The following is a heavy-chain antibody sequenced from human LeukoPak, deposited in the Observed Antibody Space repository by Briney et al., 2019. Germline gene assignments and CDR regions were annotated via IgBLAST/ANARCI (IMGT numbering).Heavy chain of an antibody. CDR1: GYTFTSYG. CDR2: IIPVFGTS. Sequence: SVKVSCKASGYTFTSYGISWVRQAPGQGLEWMGGIIPVFGTSNYAQKFQGRVTITADESTSTAYMELSSLRSEDTAVYYCARAGKLRFLEEAWFDYWGQGTLVTVSS. D-gene: IGHD3-3*01. CDR3: ARAGKLRFLEEAWFDY. J-gene: IGHJ4*02. V-gene: IGHV1-69*13.